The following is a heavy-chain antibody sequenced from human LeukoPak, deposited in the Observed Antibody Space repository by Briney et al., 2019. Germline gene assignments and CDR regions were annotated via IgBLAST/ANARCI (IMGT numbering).Heavy chain of an antibody. CDR3: ARDKTSNTAMVAGAFDI. CDR1: GGSISSYY. CDR2: IYYSGST. D-gene: IGHD5-18*01. Sequence: SETLSLTCTVSGGSISSYYWSWIRQPPGKGLEWIGYIYYSGSTNYNPYLKSRVTISVDTSKNQFSLKLSSVTAADTAVYYCARDKTSNTAMVAGAFDIWGQGTMVTVSS. J-gene: IGHJ3*02. V-gene: IGHV4-59*01.